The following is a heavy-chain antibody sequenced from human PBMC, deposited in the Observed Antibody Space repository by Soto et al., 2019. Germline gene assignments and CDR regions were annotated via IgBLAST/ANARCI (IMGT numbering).Heavy chain of an antibody. CDR1: GFTFSSYW. V-gene: IGHV3-7*01. D-gene: IGHD6-13*01. J-gene: IGHJ4*02. Sequence: EVQLVESGGGLVQPGGSLRLSCAASGFTFSSYWMSWVRQAPGKGLEWVANIKQDGSEKYYVDSVKGRFTISRDNAKNSLYLQMNSLRAEDTAVYYCAREGIDSSSWYSDYFDYWGQGTLVTVSS. CDR3: AREGIDSSSWYSDYFDY. CDR2: IKQDGSEK.